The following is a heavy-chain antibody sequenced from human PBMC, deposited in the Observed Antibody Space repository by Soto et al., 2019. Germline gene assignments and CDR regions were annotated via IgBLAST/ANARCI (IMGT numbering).Heavy chain of an antibody. Sequence: EGSLRLACSASGLTFSSYAMHWVRQAPGKGLEYVSGNGSNGGSAYYPDDQKGRFTISSDNSKNMLDLHMNSLRPEDTAVYSCVKDDGYCSCPSCYRYYSYGMNVWSPVCTVTV. D-gene: IGHD2-2*02. V-gene: IGHV3-64D*06. CDR2: NGSNGGSA. CDR1: GLTFSSYA. J-gene: IGHJ6*02. CDR3: VKDDGYCSCPSCYRYYSYGMNV.